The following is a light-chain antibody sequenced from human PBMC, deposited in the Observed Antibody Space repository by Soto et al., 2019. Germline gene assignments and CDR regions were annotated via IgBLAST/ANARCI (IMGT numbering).Light chain of an antibody. Sequence: EIVLTQSPGTLSLSPGERATLSCRASQSVSSSYLAWYQQRRGQAPRLLIYGANSRATGIPDRFSGSGSRTDFTVIISRLETEDFEVNYCHQYSSSPVTFHHGTKMEIK. CDR2: GAN. CDR1: QSVSSSY. J-gene: IGKJ1*01. V-gene: IGKV3-20*01. CDR3: HQYSSSPVT.